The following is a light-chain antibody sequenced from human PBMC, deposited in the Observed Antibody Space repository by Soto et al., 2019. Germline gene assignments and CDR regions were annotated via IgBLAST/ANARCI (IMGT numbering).Light chain of an antibody. J-gene: IGKJ2*01. V-gene: IGKV3-15*01. CDR1: QSVSSN. CDR3: QQYNNWPPYT. CDR2: GAS. Sequence: EIVMTQSPATLSVSPGERATLSCRASQSVSSNLAWYQQKPGQAPSLLIYGASSRATGIPAGFSGSWSGTEFTLTISSVQSEDFALYYCQQYNNWPPYTFGQGTKLEIK.